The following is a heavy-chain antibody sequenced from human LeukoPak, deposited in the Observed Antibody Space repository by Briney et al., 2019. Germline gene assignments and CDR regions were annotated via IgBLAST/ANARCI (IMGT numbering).Heavy chain of an antibody. Sequence: SQTLSLTCTVSGGSISSGDYYWSWIRQPPGKGLEWIGYIYYSGSTYYNPSLKSRVTISVDTSKNQFSLKLSSVTAADTAVYYCAREGSVTMVRGVTLYDFDYWGQGTLVTVSS. D-gene: IGHD3-10*01. CDR2: IYYSGST. J-gene: IGHJ4*02. V-gene: IGHV4-30-4*01. CDR1: GGSISSGDYY. CDR3: AREGSVTMVRGVTLYDFDY.